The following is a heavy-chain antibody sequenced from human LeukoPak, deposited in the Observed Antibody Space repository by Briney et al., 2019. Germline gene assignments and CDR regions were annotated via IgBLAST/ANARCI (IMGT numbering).Heavy chain of an antibody. V-gene: IGHV3-11*04. J-gene: IGHJ3*02. D-gene: IGHD3-22*01. CDR1: GFTFSDYY. Sequence: GGSLRLSCAASGFTFSDYYMSWIRQAPGKGLEWVSYISSSGSTIYYADSVKGRFTISRDNAKNSLYLQMNSLRAEDTAVYYCARGRPSIYYDSSGRKDAFDIWGQGTMVTVSS. CDR2: ISSSGSTI. CDR3: ARGRPSIYYDSSGRKDAFDI.